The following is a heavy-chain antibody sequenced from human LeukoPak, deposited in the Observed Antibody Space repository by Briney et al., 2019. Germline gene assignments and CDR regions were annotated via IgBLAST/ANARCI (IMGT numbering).Heavy chain of an antibody. D-gene: IGHD1-26*01. CDR3: ASGSSTSGCPYDYFDY. CDR2: ISTSSSYI. V-gene: IGHV3-21*01. J-gene: IGHJ4*02. CDR1: GLTFSRYS. Sequence: SGGYLSLYCAAAGLTFSRYSMNWVRQAPGKGLEWVSSISTSSSYIYYADSVKGRFTISRDTATNSLFLQLDSLRAEDTAEYYWASGSSTSGCPYDYFDYWPQGARDPV.